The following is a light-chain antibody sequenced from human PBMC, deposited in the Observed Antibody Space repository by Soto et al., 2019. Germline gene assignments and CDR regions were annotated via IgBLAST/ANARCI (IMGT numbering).Light chain of an antibody. CDR1: QSVSSSY. J-gene: IGKJ1*01. V-gene: IGKV3-20*01. CDR2: GAS. Sequence: EIVLTQSPGTLSLSPGERATLSCRASQSVSSSYLAWYQQKPGQAPRLLIYGASSRATGIPDRFSGSGSGTDFTLTISRLEPEDFAVYYCQQYGSSPQTFDQGTKVEI. CDR3: QQYGSSPQT.